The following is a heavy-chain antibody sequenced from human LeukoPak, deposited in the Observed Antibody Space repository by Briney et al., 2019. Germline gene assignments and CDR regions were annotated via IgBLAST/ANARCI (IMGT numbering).Heavy chain of an antibody. CDR3: ARYAYFDWLLTQGNGIDV. Sequence: PSETLSLTCTVSGGSITTYYWSWIRQPPGKGLEWIGFIFYSGSTNYNPSLRSRVTISLNTSKTQFSLKLSSVTAADTAVYYCARYAYFDWLLTQGNGIDVWGQGTTVTVSS. V-gene: IGHV4-59*01. D-gene: IGHD3-9*01. J-gene: IGHJ6*02. CDR1: GGSITTYY. CDR2: IFYSGST.